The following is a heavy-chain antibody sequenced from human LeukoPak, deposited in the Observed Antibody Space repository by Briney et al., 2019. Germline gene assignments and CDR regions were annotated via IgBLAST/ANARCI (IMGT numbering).Heavy chain of an antibody. Sequence: GGSLRLSCAASGFTFSSYWMHWVRQAPGKGLVWVSRIKSDGRSTSYSDSVKGRFTISRDNAKNTLYLQMNSLRAEDTALYYCARGYGSGSYLYWGQGTLVSVSS. D-gene: IGHD3-10*01. CDR3: ARGYGSGSYLY. V-gene: IGHV3-74*01. J-gene: IGHJ4*02. CDR2: IKSDGRST. CDR1: GFTFSSYW.